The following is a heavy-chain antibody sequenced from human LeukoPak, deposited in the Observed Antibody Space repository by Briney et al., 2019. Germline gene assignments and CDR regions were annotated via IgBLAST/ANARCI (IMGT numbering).Heavy chain of an antibody. CDR3: ARRRYHDY. V-gene: IGHV4-34*01. D-gene: IGHD2-2*01. CDR2: INHSGRT. CDR1: GGSFSGYY. J-gene: IGHJ4*02. Sequence: SETLSLTCAVYGGSFSGYYWSWIRQPPGKGLEWIGEINHSGRTNYNPSLKSRVTISVDTSKNQFSLKLGSVTAADTAVYYCARRRYHDYWGQGTLVTVSS.